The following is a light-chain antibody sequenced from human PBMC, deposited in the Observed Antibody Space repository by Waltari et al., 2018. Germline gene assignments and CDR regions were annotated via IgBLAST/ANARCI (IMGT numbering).Light chain of an antibody. Sequence: QSVLTQSPSASGTPGERVTISCSGSTSNVGTKTVNWYQHFPGMAPKLLIYKNDQRPAGVPDRFAGSKSGTSASLAISGLQSEDEAVYYCAAWDDSLSGYVFGTGTKVSV. J-gene: IGLJ1*01. CDR1: TSNVGTKT. CDR3: AAWDDSLSGYV. V-gene: IGLV1-44*01. CDR2: KND.